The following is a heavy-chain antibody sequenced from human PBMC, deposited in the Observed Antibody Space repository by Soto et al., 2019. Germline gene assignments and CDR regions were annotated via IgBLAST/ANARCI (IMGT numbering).Heavy chain of an antibody. V-gene: IGHV4-59*01. Sequence: PSETLSLTCTVSGGSISSYYWSWIRQPPGKGLEWIGYIYYSGSTNYNPSLKSRVTISVDTSKNQFSLKLSSVTAVDTAVYYCAREQLGGIDYWGQGTLVTVSS. CDR2: IYYSGST. CDR3: AREQLGGIDY. CDR1: GGSISSYY. D-gene: IGHD6-13*01. J-gene: IGHJ4*02.